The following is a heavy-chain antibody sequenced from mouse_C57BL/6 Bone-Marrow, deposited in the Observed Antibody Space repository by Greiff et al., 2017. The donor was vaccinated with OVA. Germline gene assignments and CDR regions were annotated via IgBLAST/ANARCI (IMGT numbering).Heavy chain of an antibody. Sequence: QVQLQQSGAELVRPGTSVKMSCKASGYTFTNYWIGWAKQRPGHGLEWIGDIYPGGGYTNYNEKFKGKATLTADTSSNTAYLQLSSLTSEDTAVYYCARGYFDVWGTGTTVTVSS. J-gene: IGHJ1*03. CDR2: IYPGGGYT. CDR3: ARGYFDV. CDR1: GYTFTNYW. V-gene: IGHV1-63*01.